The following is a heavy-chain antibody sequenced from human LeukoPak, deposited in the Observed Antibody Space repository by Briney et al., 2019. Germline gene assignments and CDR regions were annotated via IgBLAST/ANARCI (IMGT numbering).Heavy chain of an antibody. CDR3: AREGGGTTKYYFDY. CDR2: ISYSGST. D-gene: IGHD4-11*01. CDR1: GGSINNYY. Sequence: PSETLSLTCTVSGGSINNYYWSWIRQPPGKGLEWIGYISYSGSTNYNPSLKSRVTISVDTSKNQFSLKLSSVTAADTAVYYCAREGGGTTKYYFDYWGQGTLVTVSS. J-gene: IGHJ4*02. V-gene: IGHV4-59*12.